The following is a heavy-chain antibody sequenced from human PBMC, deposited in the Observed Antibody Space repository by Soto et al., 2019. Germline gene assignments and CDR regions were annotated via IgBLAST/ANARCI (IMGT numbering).Heavy chain of an antibody. CDR2: IIPLFGTT. CDR3: AAELGFGKLSVV. D-gene: IGHD3-10*01. CDR1: GDTFKNCV. Sequence: QVQVVQSGVEVRRPGSSVTVSCKASGDTFKNCVISWVRQAPGQGLEWMGGIIPLFGTTDFAQRFQGRLTITTDESTTTAYMELSRLRSEDMATYYCAAELGFGKLSVVWGQGTTVIVSS. J-gene: IGHJ6*02. V-gene: IGHV1-69*01.